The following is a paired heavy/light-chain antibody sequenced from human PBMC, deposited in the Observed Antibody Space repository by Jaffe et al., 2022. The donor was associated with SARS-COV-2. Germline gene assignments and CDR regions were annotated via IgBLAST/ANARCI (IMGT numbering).Light chain of an antibody. J-gene: IGKJ5*01. CDR3: QQANSFPIT. Sequence: DIQLTQSPSSVSASVGDRVSITCRASQDISRWLAWYQQKPGKAPRLLIYDASTLQSGVPSRFSGSGSGTDFTLTISSLQPEDFATYYCQQANSFPITFGQGTRLENK. V-gene: IGKV1D-12*01. CDR2: DAS. CDR1: QDISRW.
Heavy chain of an antibody. J-gene: IGHJ5*02. CDR1: GFTFSGQG. Sequence: QVQLVESGGGVVQPGRSLRLSCAASGFTFSGQGMHWIRQAPGAGLEWVATIWRDGSKEYYADSVKGRFTISRDNSRNTLFLQMNSLRVEDTAVYSCATAKGHCSATTCSEMGFSPWGQGTLVTVSS. V-gene: IGHV3-33*01. CDR2: IWRDGSKE. D-gene: IGHD2-2*01. CDR3: ATAKGHCSATTCSEMGFSP.